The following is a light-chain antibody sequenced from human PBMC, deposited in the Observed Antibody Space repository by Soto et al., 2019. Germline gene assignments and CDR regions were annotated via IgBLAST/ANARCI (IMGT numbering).Light chain of an antibody. J-gene: IGLJ3*02. CDR3: TSYEGSNIWV. CDR2: EVN. V-gene: IGLV2-8*01. CDR1: SSDVGADNS. Sequence: QSALTQPPSASGSPGQSVTISCTGTSSDVGADNSVSWYQQYPGKAPKLMIYEVNKRPSGVPDRFSGSKSGKTASLTVSGLQPEDEADYHCTSYEGSNIWVFGGGTKVTVL.